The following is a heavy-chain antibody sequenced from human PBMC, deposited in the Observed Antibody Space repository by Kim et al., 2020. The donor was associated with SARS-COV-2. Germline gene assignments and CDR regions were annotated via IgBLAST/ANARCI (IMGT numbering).Heavy chain of an antibody. V-gene: IGHV3-30*18. CDR3: AKDRVPLFDY. Sequence: GGSLRLSCAASGFTFSSYGMHWVRQAPGKGLEWVAVISYDGSNKYYADSVKGRFTISRDNSKNTLYLQMNSLRAEDTAVYYCAKDRVPLFDYWGQGTLVTVSS. CDR1: GFTFSSYG. CDR2: ISYDGSNK. J-gene: IGHJ4*02.